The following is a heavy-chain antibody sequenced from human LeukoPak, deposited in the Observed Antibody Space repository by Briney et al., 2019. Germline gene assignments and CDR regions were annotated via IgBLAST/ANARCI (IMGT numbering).Heavy chain of an antibody. J-gene: IGHJ3*02. CDR2: INHSGST. CDR1: GGSFSGYY. Sequence: SETLSLTCAVYGGSFSGYYWSWIRQPPGKGLEWIGEINHSGSTNYNPSLKSRVTISVDTSKNQFSLKLSSVTAADTAVYYCARNLLGRSRKAFDIWGQGTMVTVSS. CDR3: ARNLLGRSRKAFDI. D-gene: IGHD1-14*01. V-gene: IGHV4-34*01.